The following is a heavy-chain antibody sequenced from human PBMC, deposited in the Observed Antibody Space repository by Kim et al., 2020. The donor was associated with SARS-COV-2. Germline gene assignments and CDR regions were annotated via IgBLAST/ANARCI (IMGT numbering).Heavy chain of an antibody. CDR3: ARASSSSWYGYYYYYMDV. CDR1: GFTVSSNY. Sequence: GGSLRLSCAASGFTVSSNYMSWVRQAPGKGLEWVSVIYSGGSTYYADSVKGRFTISRDNSKNTLYLQMNSLRAEDTAVYYCARASSSSWYGYYYYYMDVWGEGTTVTVSS. V-gene: IGHV3-53*01. CDR2: IYSGGST. J-gene: IGHJ6*03. D-gene: IGHD6-13*01.